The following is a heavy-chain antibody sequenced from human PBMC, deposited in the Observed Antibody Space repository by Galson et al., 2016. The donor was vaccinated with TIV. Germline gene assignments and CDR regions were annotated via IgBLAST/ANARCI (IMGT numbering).Heavy chain of an antibody. V-gene: IGHV1-46*01. CDR2: IDPSGGGT. J-gene: IGHJ4*02. D-gene: IGHD2-21*01. CDR1: TYTSTNYY. CDR3: AVWSNIYYFAL. Sequence: SVKVSCKASTYTSTNYYMHRVRQAPGQGLEWVGVIDPSGGGTTYAQKFQGRVTMTRDTSTSTVYMELSSLRSDDTAVFYCAVWSNIYYFALWGQGTLITVSS.